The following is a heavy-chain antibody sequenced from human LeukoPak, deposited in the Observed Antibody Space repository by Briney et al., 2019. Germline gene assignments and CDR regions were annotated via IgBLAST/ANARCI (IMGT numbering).Heavy chain of an antibody. CDR2: INPNNGGT. Sequence: ASVKVSCKASGYTFTGYCMHWVRQAPGQGREWMGRINPNNGGTNYAQKFQGRVTMTRDTSISTAYMELSRLRSDDTAVYYCARGGSYDYVWGSFRYTNYWGHGTLVIVSS. D-gene: IGHD3-16*02. CDR1: GYTFTGYC. V-gene: IGHV1-2*06. J-gene: IGHJ4*01. CDR3: ARGGSYDYVWGSFRYTNY.